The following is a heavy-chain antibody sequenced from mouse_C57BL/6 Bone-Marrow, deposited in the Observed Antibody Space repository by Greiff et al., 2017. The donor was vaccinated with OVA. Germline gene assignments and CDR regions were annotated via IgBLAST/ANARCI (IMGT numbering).Heavy chain of an antibody. Sequence: QVQLQQSGAELVRPGASVTLSCKASGYTFTDYEMHWVKQTPVHGLEWIGAIDPETGGTAYNQKFKGKAILTADKSSSTAYMELRGLTSEDSAVYYCTPGGNLDWYFDVWGTGTTVTVSS. CDR3: TPGGNLDWYFDV. CDR2: IDPETGGT. D-gene: IGHD2-1*01. J-gene: IGHJ1*03. V-gene: IGHV1-15*01. CDR1: GYTFTDYE.